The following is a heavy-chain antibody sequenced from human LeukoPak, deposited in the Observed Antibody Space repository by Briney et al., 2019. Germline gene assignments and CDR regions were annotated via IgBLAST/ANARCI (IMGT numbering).Heavy chain of an antibody. D-gene: IGHD6-13*01. Sequence: SQTLSLTCAVSGGSISSGGYSWSWIRQPPGKGREWIRYIYHSGSTYYNPSLKSRVTISVDRSKNQFSLKLNSVTAADTAVYYCARGDIAAGGAPFDYWGQGTLVTVSS. J-gene: IGHJ4*02. CDR3: ARGDIAAGGAPFDY. CDR1: GGSISSGGYS. CDR2: IYHSGST. V-gene: IGHV4-30-2*01.